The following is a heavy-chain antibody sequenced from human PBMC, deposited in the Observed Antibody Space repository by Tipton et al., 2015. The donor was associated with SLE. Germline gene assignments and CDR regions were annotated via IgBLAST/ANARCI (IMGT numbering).Heavy chain of an antibody. CDR2: IYYSGST. V-gene: IGHV4-34*01. CDR1: GGSFSGYY. D-gene: IGHD1-1*01. J-gene: IGHJ2*01. Sequence: TLSLTCAIYGGSFSGYYWAWIRQPPGKGLEWIGSIYYSGSTYYNPSLESRVTISVDTSKNQFSLKLSSVTAADSAVYYCARYHLTNWRLDLWGRGTLVTVSS. CDR3: ARYHLTNWRLDL.